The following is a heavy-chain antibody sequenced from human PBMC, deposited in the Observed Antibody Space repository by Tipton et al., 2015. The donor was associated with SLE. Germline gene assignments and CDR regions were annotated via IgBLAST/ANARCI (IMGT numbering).Heavy chain of an antibody. J-gene: IGHJ1*01. D-gene: IGHD6-19*01. CDR3: ARESVAYRDFQH. CDR1: GGSFSGYY. V-gene: IGHV4-34*01. CDR2: INHRGST. Sequence: TLSLTCAVYGGSFSGYYWSWIRQPPGKGLEWIGEINHRGSTNYNPSLKSRVTISVDTSKNQFSLRLSSVTAADTAVYYCARESVAYRDFQHWGQGTLVTVSS.